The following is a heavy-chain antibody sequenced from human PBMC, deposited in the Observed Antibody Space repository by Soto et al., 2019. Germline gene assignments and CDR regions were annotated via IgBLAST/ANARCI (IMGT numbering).Heavy chain of an antibody. V-gene: IGHV3-23*01. J-gene: IGHJ6*02. CDR3: AKDRILGMAYYYGMDV. Sequence: SGGSLRLSCAASGFTFSSYAMNWVRQAPGKGLEWVSAITGSGDNTCYADSVKGRFTISRDNSKNTVYLQMNSLRAEDTAVYYCAKDRILGMAYYYGMDVWGQGTTVTVSS. CDR1: GFTFSSYA. CDR2: ITGSGDNT. D-gene: IGHD7-27*01.